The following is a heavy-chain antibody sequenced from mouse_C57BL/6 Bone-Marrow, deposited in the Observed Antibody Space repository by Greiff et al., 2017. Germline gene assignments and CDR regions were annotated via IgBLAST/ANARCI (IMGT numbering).Heavy chain of an antibody. V-gene: IGHV1-18*01. CDR1: GYTFTDYN. D-gene: IGHD2-4*01. Sequence: EVQLQQSGPELVKPGASVKIPCKASGYTFTDYNMDWVKQSHGKSLEWIGDINPNNGGTIYNQKFKGKATLTVDKSSSPAYMELRSLTSEDTAVYYCAKGIYSDYLYYFDSWGQGTTLTVSS. CDR3: AKGIYSDYLYYFDS. CDR2: INPNNGGT. J-gene: IGHJ2*01.